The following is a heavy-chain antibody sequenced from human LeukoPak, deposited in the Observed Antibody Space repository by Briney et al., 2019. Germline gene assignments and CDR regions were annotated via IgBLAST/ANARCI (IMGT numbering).Heavy chain of an antibody. V-gene: IGHV3-11*04. CDR3: AREVVVPAAIPFDY. CDR2: ISSSGSTI. J-gene: IGHJ4*02. Sequence: PGGSLRLSCAASGFTFSDYYMSWIRQAPGKRLEWVSYISSSGSTIYYADSVKGRFTISRDNAKNSLYLQMNSLRAEDTAVYYCAREVVVPAAIPFDYWGQGTLVTVSS. CDR1: GFTFSDYY. D-gene: IGHD2-2*02.